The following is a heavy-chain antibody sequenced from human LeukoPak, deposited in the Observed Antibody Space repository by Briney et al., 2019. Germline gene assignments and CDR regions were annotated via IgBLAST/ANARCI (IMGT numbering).Heavy chain of an antibody. J-gene: IGHJ4*02. V-gene: IGHV3-21*01. CDR3: ARVATDFFPHADY. CDR1: GFTFSSYS. Sequence: GGSLRLSCAASGFTFSSYSMNWVRQAPGKGLEWVSSISSSSSYIHYADSVKGRFTISRDNAKNSLYLQMNSLRAEDTAVYYCARVATDFFPHADYWGQGTLVTVSS. D-gene: IGHD1-26*01. CDR2: ISSSSSYI.